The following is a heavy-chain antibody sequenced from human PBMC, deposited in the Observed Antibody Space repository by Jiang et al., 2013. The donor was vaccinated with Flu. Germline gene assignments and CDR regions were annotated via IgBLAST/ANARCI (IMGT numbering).Heavy chain of an antibody. CDR2: ISYDGSNK. Sequence: RLSCAASGFTFSSYGMHWVRQAPGKGLEWVAVISYDGSNKYYADSVKGRFTISRDNSKNTLNLQMNSLRAEDTAVYYCARDRGGYNYFDYWGQGTLVTVSS. V-gene: IGHV3-30*03. CDR1: GFTFSSYG. D-gene: IGHD5-24*01. CDR3: ARDRGGYNYFDY. J-gene: IGHJ4*02.